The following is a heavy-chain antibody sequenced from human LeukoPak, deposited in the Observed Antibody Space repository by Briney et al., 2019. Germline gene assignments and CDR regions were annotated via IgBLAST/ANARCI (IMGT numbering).Heavy chain of an antibody. Sequence: GGSLRLSCATSGFIFSDFAMTWVRQAPGQGLEWVANIKQDGSEKHYVDSVKGRFTISRDNAKNSLYLQMNSLRAEDTAVYYCARDRQIAYWGQGTLVTVSS. V-gene: IGHV3-7*01. CDR1: GFIFSDFA. J-gene: IGHJ4*02. CDR2: IKQDGSEK. CDR3: ARDRQIAY.